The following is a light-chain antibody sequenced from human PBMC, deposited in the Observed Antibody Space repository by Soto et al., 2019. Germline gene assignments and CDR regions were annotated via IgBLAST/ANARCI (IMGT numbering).Light chain of an antibody. J-gene: IGLJ2*01. CDR1: SSNIGSNY. CDR2: RNN. CDR3: AAWDDSLSGNVV. Sequence: QSVLTQPPSASGTPGQRVTISCSGSSSNIGSNYVYWYQQLPGTAPKLLIYRNNQRPSGVPDRFSGSKSGTSASLAISGLRSEDEADYYCAAWDDSLSGNVVFGGGTQLTVL. V-gene: IGLV1-47*01.